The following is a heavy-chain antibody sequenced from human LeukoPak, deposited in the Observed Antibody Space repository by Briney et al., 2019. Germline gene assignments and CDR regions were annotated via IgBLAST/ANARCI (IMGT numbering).Heavy chain of an antibody. V-gene: IGHV3-53*01. J-gene: IGHJ2*01. D-gene: IGHD4-11*01. Sequence: GGSLRLSCAASGFTVSSNYMSWVRQAPGKGLEWVAVISGSGTSTYYADSVKGRCSISRGNSKNAVSLQVNRLRGEDTAVYYCVRSNGNYLYWYFDLWGRGTRVTVSS. CDR3: VRSNGNYLYWYFDL. CDR2: ISGSGTST. CDR1: GFTVSSNY.